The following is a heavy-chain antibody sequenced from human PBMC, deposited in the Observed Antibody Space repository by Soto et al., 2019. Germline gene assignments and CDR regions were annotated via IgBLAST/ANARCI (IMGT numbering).Heavy chain of an antibody. CDR3: ARVDLGNWFDP. Sequence: SETLSLTCTVSGGSISSYYWSWIRQPPGKGLEWIGYIYYSGRHNYNPSPRSRVTLSVDTSKNQLALKLSSVTAADTAVYYCARVDLGNWFDPWGQGTLVTVSS. J-gene: IGHJ5*02. CDR1: GGSISSYY. D-gene: IGHD2-21*01. CDR2: IYYSGRH. V-gene: IGHV4-59*01.